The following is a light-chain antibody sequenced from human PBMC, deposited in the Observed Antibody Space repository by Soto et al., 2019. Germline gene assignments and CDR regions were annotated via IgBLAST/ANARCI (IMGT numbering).Light chain of an antibody. CDR2: GNS. Sequence: QSVLTQPPSVSGAPGQRVTISCTGSTSNIGTGYDVHWYQQLPGTAPKLLIYGNSNRPSGVPDRFSGSKSGTSASLAITGLQAPDEADYYSQTYDSSLSGGVFGTGTKLTVL. CDR1: TSNIGTGYD. J-gene: IGLJ1*01. CDR3: QTYDSSLSGGV. V-gene: IGLV1-40*01.